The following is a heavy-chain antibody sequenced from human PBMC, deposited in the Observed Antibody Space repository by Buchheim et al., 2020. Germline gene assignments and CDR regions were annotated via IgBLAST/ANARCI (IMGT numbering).Heavy chain of an antibody. CDR2: IKSDESIT. V-gene: IGHV3-74*01. CDR1: GFTFSSSW. Sequence: EVQLVESGGGLVQPGGSLRLSCAASGFTFSSSWMHWVRQAPGKGLVWVSRIKSDESITTYADSVKGRFTISRDNAKSTLYLQMSSLRAEDTAVYYCIRDLFGESDYWGQGTL. CDR3: IRDLFGESDY. D-gene: IGHD3-3*01. J-gene: IGHJ4*02.